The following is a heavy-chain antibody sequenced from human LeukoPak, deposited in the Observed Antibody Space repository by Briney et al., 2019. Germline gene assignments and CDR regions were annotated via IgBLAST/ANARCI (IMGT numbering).Heavy chain of an antibody. Sequence: PSETLSLTCTVSGGSITRNHWSWIRQPPGKGLEWIGYIYDSGSTNYNPSLKSRVTISVDTSKNQYSLNLSSVTAADTAVYYCARERSSSYLDYWGQGTLVTVSS. J-gene: IGHJ4*02. CDR1: GGSITRNH. CDR3: ARERSSSYLDY. CDR2: IYDSGST. V-gene: IGHV4-59*01. D-gene: IGHD6-6*01.